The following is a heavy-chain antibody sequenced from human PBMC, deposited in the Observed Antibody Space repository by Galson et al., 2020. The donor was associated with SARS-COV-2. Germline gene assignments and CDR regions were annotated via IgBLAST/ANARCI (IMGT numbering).Heavy chain of an antibody. V-gene: IGHV4-30-4*01. D-gene: IGHD3-3*01. CDR3: ARGVAFGVVIADAFVI. CDR2: IYYSGST. CDR1: GGSISSGDYY. Sequence: SQNLSLTCTVSGGSISSGDYYWSWIRQPPGKGLEWIGYIYYSGSTYYNPSLKSRVTISVDTSKNQFSLKLSSVTAADTAVYYCARGVAFGVVIADAFVIWCQGTMVTVSS. J-gene: IGHJ3*02.